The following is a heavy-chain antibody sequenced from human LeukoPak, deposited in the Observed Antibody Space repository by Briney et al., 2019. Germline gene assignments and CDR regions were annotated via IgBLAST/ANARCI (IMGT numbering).Heavy chain of an antibody. Sequence: GGSLRLSCAASGFTFSSYEMNWVRQAAGKGLEWDSYISSSGSTIYYADSVKGRFTISRDNAKNSLYLQMNSLRAEDTAVYYCAKDILAGFYGSGSLDYWGQGTLVTVSS. CDR2: ISSSGSTI. CDR3: AKDILAGFYGSGSLDY. J-gene: IGHJ4*02. CDR1: GFTFSSYE. D-gene: IGHD3-10*01. V-gene: IGHV3-48*03.